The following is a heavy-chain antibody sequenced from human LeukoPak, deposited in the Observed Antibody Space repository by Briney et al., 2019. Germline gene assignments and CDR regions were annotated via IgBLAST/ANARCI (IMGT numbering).Heavy chain of an antibody. CDR2: INHSGST. CDR1: GGSFSGYY. J-gene: IGHJ5*02. Sequence: TSETLSLTCAVYGGSFSGYYWSWIRQPPGKGLEWIGEINHSGSTNYNPSLKSRVTISVDTFKNQFSLKLSSVTAADTAVYYCARPKRRYYYDSSGSGRRYNWFDPWGQGTLVTVSS. CDR3: ARPKRRYYYDSSGSGRRYNWFDP. V-gene: IGHV4-34*01. D-gene: IGHD3-22*01.